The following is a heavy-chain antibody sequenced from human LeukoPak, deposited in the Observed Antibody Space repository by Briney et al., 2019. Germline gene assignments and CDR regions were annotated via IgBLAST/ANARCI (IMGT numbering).Heavy chain of an antibody. CDR2: IWYDGSNK. CDR3: VRDMHGPHDY. Sequence: PGGSLRLSCAASGFTFTNYGMHWVRQAPGKGLEWVAVIWYDGSNKNYADSVKGRFTISRDNSNNTLYLQMNSLRAEDTAVYYCVRDMHGPHDYWGQGTLVTVSA. CDR1: GFTFTNYG. J-gene: IGHJ4*02. D-gene: IGHD2-2*01. V-gene: IGHV3-33*01.